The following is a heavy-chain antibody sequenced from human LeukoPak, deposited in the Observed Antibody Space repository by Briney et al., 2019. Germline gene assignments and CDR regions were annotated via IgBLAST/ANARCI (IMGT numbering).Heavy chain of an antibody. CDR2: ISHDGSNK. Sequence: PGGSLSLSCSASGFAFSAFDMHWVRQAPGKGLEWVAVISHDGSNKYYADSVKGRFTISRDNSKNTLYLQMNSLRDEDTAVYYCARGGVYSSGSYYLYYFDYWGQGTLVTVSS. V-gene: IGHV3-30*03. D-gene: IGHD6-19*01. CDR1: GFAFSAFD. CDR3: ARGGVYSSGSYYLYYFDY. J-gene: IGHJ4*02.